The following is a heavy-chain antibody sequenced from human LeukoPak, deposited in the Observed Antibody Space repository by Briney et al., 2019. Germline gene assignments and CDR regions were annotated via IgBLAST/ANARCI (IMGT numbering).Heavy chain of an antibody. CDR2: IYHSGST. Sequence: SETLSLTCAVSGGSISSSNWRSWVHQPPGKGLEWIGEIYHSGSTNYNPSLKSRVTISVDKSKNQFSLKLNSVTAADTAVYYCARKIYGDYNRFDYWGQGTLVTVSS. CDR1: GGSISSSNW. CDR3: ARKIYGDYNRFDY. D-gene: IGHD4-17*01. V-gene: IGHV4-4*02. J-gene: IGHJ4*02.